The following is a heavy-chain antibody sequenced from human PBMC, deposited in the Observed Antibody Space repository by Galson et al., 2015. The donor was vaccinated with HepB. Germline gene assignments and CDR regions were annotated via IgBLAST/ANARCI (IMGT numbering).Heavy chain of an antibody. V-gene: IGHV1-69*06. Sequence: SVKVSCKASGGTFSSYAISWVRQAPGQGLEWMGGIIPIFGTANYAQKFQGRVTITADKSTSTAYMELSSLRSEDTAVYYCARMARYCSSTSCYVDDASHSYYYYGMDVWGQGTTVTVSS. CDR1: GGTFSSYA. D-gene: IGHD2-2*01. CDR3: ARMARYCSSTSCYVDDASHSYYYYGMDV. J-gene: IGHJ6*02. CDR2: IIPIFGTA.